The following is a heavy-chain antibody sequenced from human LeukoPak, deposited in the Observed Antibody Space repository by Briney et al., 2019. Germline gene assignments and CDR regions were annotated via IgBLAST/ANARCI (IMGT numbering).Heavy chain of an antibody. Sequence: GGSLRLSCAASGFTFSSYGMHWVRQAPGKGLVWVSRINSDGSSTNYADSVKGRFTISRDNAKSTLYLQMNSLKAEDTAVYYCARELGDMDVWGKGTTVTISS. CDR2: INSDGSST. CDR3: ARELGDMDV. D-gene: IGHD1-26*01. CDR1: GFTFSSYG. V-gene: IGHV3-74*01. J-gene: IGHJ6*03.